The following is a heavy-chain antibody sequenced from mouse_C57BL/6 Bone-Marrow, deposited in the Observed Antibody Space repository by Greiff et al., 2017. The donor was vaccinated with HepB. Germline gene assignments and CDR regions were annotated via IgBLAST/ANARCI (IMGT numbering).Heavy chain of an antibody. CDR2: IRLKSDNYAT. Sequence: EVNLVESGGGLVQPGGSMKLSCVASGFTFSNYWMNWVRQSPEKGLEWVAQIRLKSDNYATHYAESVKGRFTISRDDSKSSVYLQMNNLRAEDTGIYYCTWLLRAMDYWGQGTSVTVSS. J-gene: IGHJ4*01. V-gene: IGHV6-3*01. CDR3: TWLLRAMDY. D-gene: IGHD2-3*01. CDR1: GFTFSNYW.